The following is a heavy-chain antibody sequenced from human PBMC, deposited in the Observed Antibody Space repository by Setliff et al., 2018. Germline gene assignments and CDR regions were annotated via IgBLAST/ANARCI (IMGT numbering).Heavy chain of an antibody. D-gene: IGHD2-21*01. J-gene: IGHJ4*02. Sequence: ASVKVSCKASGYSFTLYAMHWMRQAPGQRLEWMRWMNIDNGKTEYSQEFQDRVTFTRDTFAETAYMELRSLTSDDMAVYYCARGYCDGIGCPAPLYYFDSWGQGTLVTVSS. V-gene: IGHV1-3*03. CDR3: ARGYCDGIGCPAPLYYFDS. CDR1: GYSFTLYA. CDR2: MNIDNGKT.